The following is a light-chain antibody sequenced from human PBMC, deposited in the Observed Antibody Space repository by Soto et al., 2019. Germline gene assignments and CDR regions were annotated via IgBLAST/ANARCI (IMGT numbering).Light chain of an antibody. Sequence: DIQLTQSPASLSASVGDRVTITCRVSQGISNFLNCYRQKPGKVPKLLIYIASNLQSGVPPRFSGSGSGTEFTFTISSLQPDDFATYYCQQYNSYSWTFGQGTKVDIK. CDR2: IAS. J-gene: IGKJ1*01. V-gene: IGKV1-27*01. CDR3: QQYNSYSWT. CDR1: QGISNF.